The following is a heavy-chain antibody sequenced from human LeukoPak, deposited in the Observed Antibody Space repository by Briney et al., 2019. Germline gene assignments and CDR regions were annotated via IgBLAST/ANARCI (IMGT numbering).Heavy chain of an antibody. D-gene: IGHD2-2*01. CDR3: ARGPSTSRDYYYYYMDV. CDR2: INPSGGST. J-gene: IGHJ6*03. Sequence: ASVKVSCKASGYTFTTYYMHWVRQAPGQGLEWMGIINPSGGSTSYAQKFQGRVTMTRDTSTSTVCMELSSLRSEDTAVYYCARGPSTSRDYYYYYMDVWGKGTTVTASS. CDR1: GYTFTTYY. V-gene: IGHV1-46*01.